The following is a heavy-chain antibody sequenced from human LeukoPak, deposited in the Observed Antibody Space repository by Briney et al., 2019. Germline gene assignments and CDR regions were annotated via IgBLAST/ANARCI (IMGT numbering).Heavy chain of an antibody. J-gene: IGHJ6*03. CDR2: ISGSGGST. Sequence: GGSLRLSCAASGFTFSSYGMHWVRQAPGKGLEWVSAISGSGGSTYYADSAKGRFTISRGNSKNTLYLQMNSLRAEDTAVYYCAKDHHMDVWGKGTTVTVSS. V-gene: IGHV3-23*01. CDR3: AKDHHMDV. CDR1: GFTFSSYG.